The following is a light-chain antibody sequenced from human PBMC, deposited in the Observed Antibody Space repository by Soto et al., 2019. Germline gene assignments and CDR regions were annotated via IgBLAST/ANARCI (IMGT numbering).Light chain of an antibody. CDR2: GNS. J-gene: IGLJ2*01. CDR1: SSNIGAGYD. Sequence: QSVLTQPPSVSGAPGQRVTISCTGSSSNIGAGYDVHWYQQLPGTAPKLLIYGNSNRPSGVPERFSGSKSGTSASLAITGLQAEDAADYYCQSYDGSLSGVVFGGGTKLAVI. V-gene: IGLV1-40*01. CDR3: QSYDGSLSGVV.